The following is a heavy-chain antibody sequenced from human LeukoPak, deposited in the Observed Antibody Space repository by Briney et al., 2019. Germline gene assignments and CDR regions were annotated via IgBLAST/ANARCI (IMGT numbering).Heavy chain of an antibody. V-gene: IGHV3-23*01. Sequence: GGSLRLSCAASGFTFSSYAMSWVRQAPGKGLEWVSAISGSGGSTYYADSVKGRFTISRDNSKNTLYLQMNSLRAEDTAVYYCAKDRAFLLAGTHAFDIWGQGTMVNVSS. CDR1: GFTFSSYA. CDR2: ISGSGGST. J-gene: IGHJ3*02. D-gene: IGHD6-19*01. CDR3: AKDRAFLLAGTHAFDI.